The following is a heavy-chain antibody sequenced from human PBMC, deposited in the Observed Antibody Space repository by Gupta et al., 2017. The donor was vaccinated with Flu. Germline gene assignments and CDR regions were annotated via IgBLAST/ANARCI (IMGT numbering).Heavy chain of an antibody. CDR1: GFTFSSYE. J-gene: IGHJ4*02. CDR2: ISSSAVT. Sequence: CAASGFTFSSYEMNWVRLAPGKGLEWVSFISSSAVTYYTDSVKGRFTISRDNAQNSVYLQMNSLRVEDTAFDYCERGHWDSWGQGTLVTVS. V-gene: IGHV3-48*03. CDR3: ERGHWDS.